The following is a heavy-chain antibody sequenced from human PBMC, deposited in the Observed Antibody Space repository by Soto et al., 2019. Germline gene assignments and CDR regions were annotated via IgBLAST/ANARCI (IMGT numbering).Heavy chain of an antibody. V-gene: IGHV3-23*01. CDR1: GFTFSSYA. CDR3: AKIDSSKSQYSSGWYFWGGGPFDY. J-gene: IGHJ4*02. D-gene: IGHD6-19*01. CDR2: ISGSGGST. Sequence: GGSLRLSCAASGFTFSSYAMSWVRQAPGKGLEWVSAISGSGGSTYYADSVKGRFTISRDNAKNTLYLQMNSLRAEDTAVYYCAKIDSSKSQYSSGWYFWGGGPFDYWGQGTLVTVSS.